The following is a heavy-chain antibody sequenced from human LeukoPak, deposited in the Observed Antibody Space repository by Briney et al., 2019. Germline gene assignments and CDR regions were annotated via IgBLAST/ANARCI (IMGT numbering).Heavy chain of an antibody. D-gene: IGHD6-6*01. J-gene: IGHJ4*02. Sequence: GGSLRLSCAVSGFTVSDNYMSWVRQAPGKGLEWVSVIYRGGSTYYADSVKGRFTISRDNAKNSLYLQMNSLRAEDTAVYYCASAGGRIVARPGYWGQGTLVTVSS. V-gene: IGHV3-53*01. CDR2: IYRGGST. CDR3: ASAGGRIVARPGY. CDR1: GFTVSDNY.